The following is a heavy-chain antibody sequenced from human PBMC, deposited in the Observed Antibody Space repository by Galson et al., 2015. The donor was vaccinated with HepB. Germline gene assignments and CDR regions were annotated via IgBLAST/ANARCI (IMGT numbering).Heavy chain of an antibody. CDR3: ARYRAGEVGNFDY. V-gene: IGHV5-51*01. CDR2: IYPGDSDT. Sequence: QSGAEVKKPGESLKISCKDSGYKFTSHWIGWVRQMPGKGLEYMGIIYPGDSDTRYSPSFQGQVTISADKSISTAYLQWSSLKASDTAIYHCARYRAGEVGNFDYWGQGTLVTVSS. J-gene: IGHJ4*02. CDR1: GYKFTSHW. D-gene: IGHD7-27*01.